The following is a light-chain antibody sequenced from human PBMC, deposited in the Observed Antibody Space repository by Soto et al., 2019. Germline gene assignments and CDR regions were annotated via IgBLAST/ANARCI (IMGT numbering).Light chain of an antibody. CDR2: DVS. CDR3: CSYAGNFIFV. Sequence: QSALTQPRSVSGSPGQSVTISCTGTSSDVGGYNYVSWYQQHPGKAPKLMIFDVSERPSGVPDRFSGSKSGNTASLIISGLQAEDEADYSCCSYAGNFIFVFGTGTKVTVL. J-gene: IGLJ1*01. CDR1: SSDVGGYNY. V-gene: IGLV2-11*01.